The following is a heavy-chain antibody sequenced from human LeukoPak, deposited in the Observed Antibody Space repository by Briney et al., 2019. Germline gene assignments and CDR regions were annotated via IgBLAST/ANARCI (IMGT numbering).Heavy chain of an antibody. J-gene: IGHJ5*02. D-gene: IGHD6-13*01. Sequence: TSETLSLTCTVSGGSISSYYWSWIRQPPGKGLEWIGYIYYSGSTNYNPSLKSRVTISVDTSKNQFSLKLSSVTAADTAVYYCARKIAAAGTYRFDPWGQGTLVTVSS. CDR3: ARKIAAAGTYRFDP. V-gene: IGHV4-59*01. CDR1: GGSISSYY. CDR2: IYYSGST.